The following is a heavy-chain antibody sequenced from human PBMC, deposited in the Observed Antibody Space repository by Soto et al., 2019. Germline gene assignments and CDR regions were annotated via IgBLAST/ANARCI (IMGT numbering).Heavy chain of an antibody. V-gene: IGHV1-69*08. D-gene: IGHD2-15*01. CDR1: GGTFSSYT. J-gene: IGHJ6*02. Sequence: QVQLVQSGAEVKKPGSSVKVSCKASGGTFSSYTISWVRQAPGQGLEWMGRIIPILGIANYAQKFQGRVTNTENKSPSQAYMELSSLRSEDTAVYYRARERVGGYLDVWGQGTTVTVSS. CDR2: IIPILGIA. CDR3: ARERVGGYLDV.